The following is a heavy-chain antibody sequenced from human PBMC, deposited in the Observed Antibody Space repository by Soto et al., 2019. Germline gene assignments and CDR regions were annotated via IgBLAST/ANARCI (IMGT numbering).Heavy chain of an antibody. V-gene: IGHV1-18*01. D-gene: IGHD4-17*01. J-gene: IGHJ6*02. CDR1: SYGFTTHG. Sequence: GASPKLSCTASSYGFTTHGIGWGRRAHGHGLEWMGWIGAYNGDTHYVQRFQGRLTMTTDTSTSTAYMELRSLTSDDTAVYYCARDPPFSGILRGTPLMDVWGQGTTVT. CDR2: IGAYNGDT. CDR3: ARDPPFSGILRGTPLMDV.